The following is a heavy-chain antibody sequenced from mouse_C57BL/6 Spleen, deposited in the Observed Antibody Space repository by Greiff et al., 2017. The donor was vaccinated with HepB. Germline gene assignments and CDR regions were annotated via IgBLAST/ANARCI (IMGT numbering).Heavy chain of an antibody. V-gene: IGHV5-4*01. CDR3: ARERGLLRYFDY. CDR1: GFTFSSYA. Sequence: EVHLVESGGGLVKPGGSLKLSCAASGFTFSSYAMSWVRQTPEKRLEWVATISDGGSYTYYPDNVKGRFTISRDNAKNNLYLQMSHLKSEVTAMYYCARERGLLRYFDYWGQGTTLTVSS. CDR2: ISDGGSYT. D-gene: IGHD2-3*01. J-gene: IGHJ2*01.